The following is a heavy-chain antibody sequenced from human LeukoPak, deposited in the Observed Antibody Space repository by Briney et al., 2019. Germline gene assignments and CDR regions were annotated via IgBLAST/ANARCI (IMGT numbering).Heavy chain of an antibody. Sequence: SETLSLTCAVYGGSFSGYYWSWTRQPPGKGLEWIGEINHSGSTDYNPSLKCRVTISVDTSKNQFSLKLSSVTAADTAVYYYARGSLRGAPQRGPWFDPWGQGTLVTVSS. CDR3: ARGSLRGAPQRGPWFDP. J-gene: IGHJ5*02. D-gene: IGHD4/OR15-4a*01. V-gene: IGHV4-34*01. CDR2: INHSGST. CDR1: GGSFSGYY.